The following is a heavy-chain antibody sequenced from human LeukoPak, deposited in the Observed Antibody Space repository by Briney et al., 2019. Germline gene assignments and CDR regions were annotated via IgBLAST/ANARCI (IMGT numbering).Heavy chain of an antibody. CDR3: ARDRHSYDTSGYYYHYYYYGMDV. V-gene: IGHV3-30*04. CDR1: GFNFNSHG. CDR2: ISNDRKTT. Sequence: GSLRLSCAASGFNFNSHGLRWVRQAPGQGLEWMALISNDRKTTDYADSVKGRFTISRDNSENTLFLQMSGLRVEDTAVYYCARDRHSYDTSGYYYHYYYYGMDVWGPGTTVTVSS. D-gene: IGHD3-22*01. J-gene: IGHJ6*02.